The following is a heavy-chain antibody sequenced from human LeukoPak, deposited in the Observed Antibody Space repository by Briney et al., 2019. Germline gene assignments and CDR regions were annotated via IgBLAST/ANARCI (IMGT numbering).Heavy chain of an antibody. Sequence: GGSLRLSCAASGFTFSSYAMTWVRQAPGKGLEWVSTISGSGGSTYYADSVKGRFTISRDNSKNTLYLQMNSLRAEDTAVYYCAKRIGDSAMAKSMDVWGQGTRLTVFS. CDR3: AKRIGDSAMAKSMDV. V-gene: IGHV3-23*01. J-gene: IGHJ6*02. D-gene: IGHD5-18*01. CDR2: ISGSGGST. CDR1: GFTFSSYA.